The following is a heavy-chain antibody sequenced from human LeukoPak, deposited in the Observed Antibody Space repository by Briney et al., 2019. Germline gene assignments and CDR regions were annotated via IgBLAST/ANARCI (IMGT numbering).Heavy chain of an antibody. J-gene: IGHJ4*02. CDR3: ARDPIAAAGTVIDY. V-gene: IGHV1-46*01. Sequence: ASVKVSCKASGYTFTSYGISWVRQAPGQGLGWMGIINPSGGSTGYAQKFQGRVTMTRDTSTSTVYMELSGLRSEDTAVYYCARDPIAAAGTVIDYWGQGTLVTVSS. D-gene: IGHD6-13*01. CDR2: INPSGGST. CDR1: GYTFTSYG.